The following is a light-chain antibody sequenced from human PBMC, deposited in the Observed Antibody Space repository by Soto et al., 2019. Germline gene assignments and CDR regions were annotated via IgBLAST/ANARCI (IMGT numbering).Light chain of an antibody. CDR1: SSDVGGYNF. CDR3: SSYTNTNTWV. Sequence: QSALTQPASVSESPGQSITISCTGTSSDVGGYNFVSWYQQNPGDAPKLLIYEVTNRPSGVSNRFSGSTSGNTASLTISGLQAEDEADYYCSSYTNTNTWVFGGGTKLTVL. J-gene: IGLJ3*02. CDR2: EVT. V-gene: IGLV2-14*01.